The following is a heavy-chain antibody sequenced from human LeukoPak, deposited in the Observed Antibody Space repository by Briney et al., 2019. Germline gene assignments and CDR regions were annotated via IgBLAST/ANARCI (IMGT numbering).Heavy chain of an antibody. CDR2: IYPGDSDT. Sequence: GESLQTSCQGSGYSFTTYWSCWVRPMRGNGLEWMGIIYPGDSDTRYSPSFQGQVTISADKSISTAYLQWSSLKASDTAMYYCARSHSSGWYYWGQGTLVTVSS. CDR3: ARSHSSGWYY. D-gene: IGHD6-19*01. CDR1: GYSFTTYW. J-gene: IGHJ4*02. V-gene: IGHV5-51*01.